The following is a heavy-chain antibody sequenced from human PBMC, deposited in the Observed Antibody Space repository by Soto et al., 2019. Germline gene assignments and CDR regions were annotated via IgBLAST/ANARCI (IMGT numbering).Heavy chain of an antibody. CDR1: GYPFAKYG. CDR2: IRPDNGNT. D-gene: IGHD5-12*01. V-gene: IGHV1-18*04. Sequence: QLQLVQSGAEVKRPGASVRVSCEASGYPFAKYGISWIRQAPGQGLEWMGWIRPDNGNTEYAQKFQGRVSMTRDTSSNTAYLEVRSLRSDDPAMYYCATSYDSGFDPWGQGTLVSVSS. J-gene: IGHJ5*02. CDR3: ATSYDSGFDP.